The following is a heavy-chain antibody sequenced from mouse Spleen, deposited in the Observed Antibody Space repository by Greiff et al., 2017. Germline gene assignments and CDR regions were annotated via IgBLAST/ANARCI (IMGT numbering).Heavy chain of an antibody. CDR2: INPYYGST. V-gene: IGHV1-39*01. Sequence: VQLQQTGPELVKPGASVKISCKASGYSFTDYIMLWVKQSHGKSLEWIGNINPYYGSTSYNLKFKGKATLTVDKSSSTAYMQLNSLTSEDSAVYYCARGLRNAMDYWGQGTSVTVSS. CDR1: GYSFTDYI. J-gene: IGHJ4*01. CDR3: ARGLRNAMDY.